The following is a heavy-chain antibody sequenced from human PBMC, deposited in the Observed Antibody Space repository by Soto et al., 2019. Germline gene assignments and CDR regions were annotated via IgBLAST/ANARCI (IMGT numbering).Heavy chain of an antibody. Sequence: QVQLVQSGGEVAKPGASVKVSCKASGYTFTNYGINWVRQAPGLGLEWIGWINVYNGKTNYAQKFQARVTMTTDTYTNSVYMELRSLRSDDTAVYYWARGPDPTYFDYWGQGTLVIVSP. CDR1: GYTFTNYG. CDR3: ARGPDPTYFDY. J-gene: IGHJ4*02. CDR2: INVYNGKT. V-gene: IGHV1-18*01.